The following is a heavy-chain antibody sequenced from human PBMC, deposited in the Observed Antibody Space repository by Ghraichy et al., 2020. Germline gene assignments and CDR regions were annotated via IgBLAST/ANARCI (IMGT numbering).Heavy chain of an antibody. J-gene: IGHJ4*02. CDR1: GFTFVTYG. Sequence: GGSLRLSCEASGFTFVTYGMSWVRQTPGRGLEWVSGISGSGGATNYADSVKGRFTISRDNYKNTVYLQMNSLRADDTAVYYCAKDRLHPYFDSWGQGTLVTVSS. CDR3: AKDRLHPYFDS. CDR2: ISGSGGAT. V-gene: IGHV3-23*01.